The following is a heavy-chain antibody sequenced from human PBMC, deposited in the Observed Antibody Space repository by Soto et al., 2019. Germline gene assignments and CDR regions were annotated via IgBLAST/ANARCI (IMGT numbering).Heavy chain of an antibody. Sequence: GGSLRLSCEASGFVFSTYSMNWVRPAPGKGLEWISYISSTSGTIYYADSVKGRFTIFRDNAKNSLFLQMNGLRDDDTAVYYCANQKIRFSVAGTLYGLGVWGQGTTVTVSS. V-gene: IGHV3-48*02. D-gene: IGHD6-19*01. CDR2: ISSTSGTI. CDR1: GFVFSTYS. J-gene: IGHJ6*02. CDR3: ANQKIRFSVAGTLYGLGV.